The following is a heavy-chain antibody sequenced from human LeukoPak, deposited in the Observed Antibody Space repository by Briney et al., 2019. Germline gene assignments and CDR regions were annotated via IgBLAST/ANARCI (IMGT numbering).Heavy chain of an antibody. CDR1: GYTFTGYY. Sequence: ASVKVSCKASGYTFTGYYMHWVRKAPGQGPEWMGWSNPNSGGTNYAQKFQGRVTMTRETSISTAYMELSRLRSDDTAVYYCARDREALNTDYYFDYWGQRALVTVSS. D-gene: IGHD1-26*01. V-gene: IGHV1-2*02. CDR2: SNPNSGGT. J-gene: IGHJ4*02. CDR3: ARDREALNTDYYFDY.